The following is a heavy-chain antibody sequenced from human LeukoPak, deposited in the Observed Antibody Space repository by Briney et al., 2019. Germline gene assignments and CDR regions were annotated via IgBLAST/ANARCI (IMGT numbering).Heavy chain of an antibody. CDR2: ITTGGPNT. D-gene: IGHD7-27*01. J-gene: IGHJ4*02. CDR1: GFTFSSYT. Sequence: GGSLRLSCTASGFTFSSYTMSWVRQAPGKGLRWVSTITTGGPNTYYADSVKGRYTVSRDDSKNTLYLQMNSLRAEDTAVYYCAKDGGLWVSAHWGDSWGRGTLVTVSS. CDR3: AKDGGLWVSAHWGDS. V-gene: IGHV3-23*01.